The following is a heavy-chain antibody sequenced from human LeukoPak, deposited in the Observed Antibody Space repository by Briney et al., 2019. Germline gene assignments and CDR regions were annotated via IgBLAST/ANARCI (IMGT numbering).Heavy chain of an antibody. CDR1: GFTFSSYG. Sequence: SGGSLRLSCAASGFTFSSYGMHWVRQAPGKGLEWVAVIWYDGSNKYYADSVKGRFTISRDNSKNTLYLQMNSLRAEDTAVYYCARDNRGWDYGDYVFDAFDIWGQGTMVTVSS. V-gene: IGHV3-33*08. D-gene: IGHD4-17*01. CDR2: IWYDGSNK. CDR3: ARDNRGWDYGDYVFDAFDI. J-gene: IGHJ3*02.